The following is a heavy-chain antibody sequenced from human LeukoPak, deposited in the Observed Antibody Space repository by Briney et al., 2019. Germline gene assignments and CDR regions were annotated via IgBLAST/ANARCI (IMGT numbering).Heavy chain of an antibody. CDR3: ARSGAAWKPPTYFQD. CDR1: GDSIGSGGSY. V-gene: IGHV4-31*03. CDR2: IYYTGTT. J-gene: IGHJ1*01. D-gene: IGHD1-1*01. Sequence: SETLSLTCTVSGDSIGSGGSYWTWIRQHPGEGLEWIGYIYYTGTTYYNPSLKNRLTISVDTSKNQFSLKLSTVTAADTAVYFCARSGAAWKPPTYFQDWGQGTLVTVSS.